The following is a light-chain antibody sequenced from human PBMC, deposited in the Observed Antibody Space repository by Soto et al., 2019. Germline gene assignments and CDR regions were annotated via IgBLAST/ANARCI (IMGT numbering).Light chain of an antibody. J-gene: IGKJ1*01. CDR2: GAS. Sequence: EVLMTQSPATLSVSPGERATLSCRASQSVSRKLAWYQKTRGQAPRLLIYGASTRATGVPARFSGSGSGTEGTLTISNLQSEDFAVYYCQQYDKWPRTFGQGTKVDI. CDR3: QQYDKWPRT. V-gene: IGKV3-15*01. CDR1: QSVSRK.